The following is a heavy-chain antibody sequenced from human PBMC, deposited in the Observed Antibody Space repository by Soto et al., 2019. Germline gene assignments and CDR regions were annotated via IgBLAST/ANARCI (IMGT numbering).Heavy chain of an antibody. Sequence: EVQLLESGGGLVQPGGSLRLSCAASGFTFSNYAVTWVRQAPGKGLEWVSTISGSGGSTYYAVSVKGRFTISRDNSKNALYRQMNSLRAEDTAVYYCAKDQGSSWYEIDYWGQGTLVTVSS. CDR1: GFTFSNYA. D-gene: IGHD6-13*01. CDR3: AKDQGSSWYEIDY. V-gene: IGHV3-23*01. J-gene: IGHJ4*02. CDR2: ISGSGGST.